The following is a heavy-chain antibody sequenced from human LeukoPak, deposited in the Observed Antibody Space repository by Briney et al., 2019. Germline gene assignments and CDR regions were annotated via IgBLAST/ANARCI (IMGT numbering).Heavy chain of an antibody. CDR2: ISYDGSNK. Sequence: GRSLRLSCAASGFTFSSYAMHWVRQAPGKGLEWVAVISYDGSNKYYADSVKGRFTISRDNSKNTLYLQMNSLRAEDTAVYYCAKPGQIQLWPDAFDIWGQGTMVTVSS. CDR3: AKPGQIQLWPDAFDI. D-gene: IGHD5-18*01. J-gene: IGHJ3*02. CDR1: GFTFSSYA. V-gene: IGHV3-30-3*02.